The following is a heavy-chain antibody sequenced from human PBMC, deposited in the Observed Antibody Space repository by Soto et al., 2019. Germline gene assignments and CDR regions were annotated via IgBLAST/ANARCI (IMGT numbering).Heavy chain of an antibody. D-gene: IGHD3-9*01. V-gene: IGHV1-3*01. CDR2: INAGNGNT. Sequence: QVQLVQSGAEVKKPGASVKVSCKASGYTFTSYAMHWVRQAPGQRLEWMGWINAGNGNTKYSQKFQGRVTITRDTSASTAYMELSSLRSEDTAVYYCARDRQPYDILTGYYPRANWFDPWGQGTLVTVSS. CDR1: GYTFTSYA. J-gene: IGHJ5*02. CDR3: ARDRQPYDILTGYYPRANWFDP.